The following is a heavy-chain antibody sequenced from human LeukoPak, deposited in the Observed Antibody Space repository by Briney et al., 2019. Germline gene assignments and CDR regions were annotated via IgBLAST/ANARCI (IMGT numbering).Heavy chain of an antibody. CDR2: ISGSGGRT. Sequence: GGSLRLSCAVSGITLSNYGMSWVRQAPGKGLEWVAGISGSGGRTNYADSVKGRFTISRDNPKNTLYLQMNSLRAEDTAVYFCAKRGVVIRVILVGFHKEAYYFDSWGQGALVTVYS. J-gene: IGHJ4*02. V-gene: IGHV3-23*01. CDR1: GITLSNYG. D-gene: IGHD3-22*01. CDR3: AKRGVVIRVILVGFHKEAYYFDS.